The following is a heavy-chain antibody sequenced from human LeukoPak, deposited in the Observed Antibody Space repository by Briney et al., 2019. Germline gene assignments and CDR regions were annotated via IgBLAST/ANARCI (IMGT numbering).Heavy chain of an antibody. D-gene: IGHD1/OR15-1a*01. CDR1: GYTFTGYY. J-gene: IGHJ4*02. CDR2: INPNSGGT. Sequence: ASVTVSCKASGYTFTGYYMHWVRQAPGQGLEWMGWINPNSGGTNYAQKFQGRVTMTRDTSISTAYMELSRLRSDDTAVYYCARDRHWTNDWVFDYWGQGTLVTVSS. CDR3: ARDRHWTNDWVFDY. V-gene: IGHV1-2*02.